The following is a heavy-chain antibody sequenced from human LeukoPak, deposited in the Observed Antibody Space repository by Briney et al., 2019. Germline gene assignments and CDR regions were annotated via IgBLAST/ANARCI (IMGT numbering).Heavy chain of an antibody. CDR3: ARVFLEWLFPTSPIYYMDV. CDR2: IYSGGST. J-gene: IGHJ6*03. Sequence: GGSLRLSCAASGFTVSSNYMSWVRQAPGKGLEWVSVIYSGGSTYYADSVKGRFTISRDNSKNTLYLQMNSLRADDTAVYYCARVFLEWLFPTSPIYYMDVWGKGTTVTVSS. V-gene: IGHV3-53*05. CDR1: GFTVSSNY. D-gene: IGHD3-3*01.